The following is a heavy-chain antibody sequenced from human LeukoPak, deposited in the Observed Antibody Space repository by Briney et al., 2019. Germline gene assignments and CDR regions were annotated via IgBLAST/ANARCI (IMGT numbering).Heavy chain of an antibody. CDR2: ISGSGGST. D-gene: IGHD3-10*01. V-gene: IGHV3-23*01. CDR3: AKGRWFGELLPNWFDP. J-gene: IGHJ5*02. Sequence: GGSLRLSCAASGFTFSSYAMSWVRQAPGKGLEWVSAISGSGGSTYYADSVKGRFTISRDNSKNTLYLQMNRLRAEDTAVYYCAKGRWFGELLPNWFDPWGQGTLVTVSS. CDR1: GFTFSSYA.